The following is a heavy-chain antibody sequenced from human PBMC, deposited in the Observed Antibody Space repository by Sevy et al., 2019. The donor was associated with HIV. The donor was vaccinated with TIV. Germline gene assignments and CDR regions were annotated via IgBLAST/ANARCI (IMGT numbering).Heavy chain of an antibody. J-gene: IGHJ3*02. Sequence: GGSLRLSCAASGFNFDDYDMHWVRQAPGKGLEWVSGISWNSGSIGYADSVKGRFTISRDNAKNSLYLQMNSLRAEDTALHYCAKVWGYGLHAFDIWGQGTMVTVSS. CDR2: ISWNSGSI. CDR1: GFNFDDYD. V-gene: IGHV3-9*01. D-gene: IGHD3-16*01. CDR3: AKVWGYGLHAFDI.